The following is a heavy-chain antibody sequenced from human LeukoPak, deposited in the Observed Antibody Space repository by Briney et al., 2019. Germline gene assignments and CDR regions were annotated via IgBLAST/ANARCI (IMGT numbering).Heavy chain of an antibody. Sequence: GGSLRLSCEASEFTFTTYWMSWVRQAPGKGLEWVANIKQDGSEKYYVDSVKGRFTISRDNAKNSVYLQMNSLRAEDTAVYYCARLSEMLRGPEVIYYFEHWGQGTLVTVSS. CDR2: IKQDGSEK. CDR3: ARLSEMLRGPEVIYYFEH. CDR1: EFTFTTYW. D-gene: IGHD3-10*01. J-gene: IGHJ4*02. V-gene: IGHV3-7*01.